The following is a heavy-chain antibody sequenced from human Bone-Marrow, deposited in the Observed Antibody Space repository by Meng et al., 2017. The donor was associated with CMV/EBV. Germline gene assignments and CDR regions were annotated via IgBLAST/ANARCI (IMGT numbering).Heavy chain of an antibody. V-gene: IGHV1-46*01. D-gene: IGHD4-23*01. CDR3: ARVPPTSLTYGGPAGYAFDI. Sequence: ASVKVSCKASGYTFTSYYMHWVRQAPGQGLEWMGIINPSGGSTSYAQKFQGRVTMTRDTSTSTVYMELSSLRSEDTAVYYCARVPPTSLTYGGPAGYAFDIWGQGTMVTVSS. CDR2: INPSGGST. J-gene: IGHJ3*02. CDR1: GYTFTSYY.